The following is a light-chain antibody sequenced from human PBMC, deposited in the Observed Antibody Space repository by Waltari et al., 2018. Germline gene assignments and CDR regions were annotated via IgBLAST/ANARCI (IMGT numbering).Light chain of an antibody. V-gene: IGKV1-27*01. CDR2: GAS. Sequence: DIQMTQSPSSLSASVGDRVTITFRASQGISTFLAWYQQAPGKVPKLLIFGASTLQSGVPSRFSGSGSGTDFTLTISNLQPEDVATYYCQEYNSDPLTFGGGTKV. CDR3: QEYNSDPLT. CDR1: QGISTF. J-gene: IGKJ4*01.